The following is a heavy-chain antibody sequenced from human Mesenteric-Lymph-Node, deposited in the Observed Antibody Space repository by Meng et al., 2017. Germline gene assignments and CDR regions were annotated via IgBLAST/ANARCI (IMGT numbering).Heavy chain of an antibody. V-gene: IGHV3-13*03. D-gene: IGHD3-22*01. CDR2: IGTAGDT. CDR3: ARPEYYDSSGFWGYFDY. J-gene: IGHJ4*02. CDR1: GFTFSSYD. Sequence: GESLKISCAACGFTFSSYDMHWVRQATGKGLEWVSAIGTAGDTYYPGSVKGQFTISRENAKNSLYLQMNSLRAEDTAVYYCARPEYYDSSGFWGYFDYWGQGTLVTVSS.